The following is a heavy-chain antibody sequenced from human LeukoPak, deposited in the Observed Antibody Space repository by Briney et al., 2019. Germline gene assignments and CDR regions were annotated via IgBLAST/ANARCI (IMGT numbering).Heavy chain of an antibody. V-gene: IGHV1-69*13. D-gene: IGHD3-22*01. CDR3: ASGVYYDSSGYSFEY. Sequence: GASVKVSCKASGGTFSSYGISWVRQAPGQGLEWMGGIIPIFGTANYAQKFQGRVTITADESTSTAYMELSSLRSEGTAVYYCASGVYYDSSGYSFEYWGQGTLVTVSS. J-gene: IGHJ4*02. CDR1: GGTFSSYG. CDR2: IIPIFGTA.